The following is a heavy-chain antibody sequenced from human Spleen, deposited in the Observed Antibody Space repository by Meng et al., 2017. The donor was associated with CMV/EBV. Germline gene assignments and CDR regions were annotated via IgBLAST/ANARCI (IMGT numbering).Heavy chain of an antibody. J-gene: IGHJ6*02. CDR1: AFTFSSYG. Sequence: GESLKISCAASAFTFSSYGMHWVRQAPGKGLEWVAFIRYDGSNKYYADSVKGRFTISRDNAKNSLYLHMNSLRVEDTAVYYCAGFGVTITNGLDVWGQGTTVTVSS. V-gene: IGHV3-30*02. CDR2: IRYDGSNK. D-gene: IGHD3-3*01. CDR3: AGFGVTITNGLDV.